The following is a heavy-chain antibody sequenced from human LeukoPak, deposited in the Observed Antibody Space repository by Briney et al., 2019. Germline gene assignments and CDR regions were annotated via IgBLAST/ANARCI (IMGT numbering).Heavy chain of an antibody. Sequence: GGSLRLSCAASGFSFSSFWMSWVRQAPGKGPEWVAHIKENGNEQYYADSVKGRFTISRDNAQKSLWLQLNSLRVEDTAVYYCARGPGDFDASDIWGQGTMVTVSS. V-gene: IGHV3-7*01. D-gene: IGHD1-14*01. CDR3: ARGPGDFDASDI. CDR2: IKENGNEQ. CDR1: GFSFSSFW. J-gene: IGHJ3*02.